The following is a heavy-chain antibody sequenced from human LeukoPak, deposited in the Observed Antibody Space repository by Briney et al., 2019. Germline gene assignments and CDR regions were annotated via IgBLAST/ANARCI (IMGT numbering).Heavy chain of an antibody. CDR1: GFTFSSYA. J-gene: IGHJ4*02. CDR2: ISGSGGST. Sequence: GGSLRLSCAASGFTFSSYAMSWVRQAPGKGLEWVSAISGSGGSTYYADSVKGRFTISRDNAKNSLYLQMSSLRAEDMALYYCAKDRGPTGTTYFDYWGQGTLVTVSS. CDR3: AKDRGPTGTTYFDY. V-gene: IGHV3-23*01. D-gene: IGHD1-7*01.